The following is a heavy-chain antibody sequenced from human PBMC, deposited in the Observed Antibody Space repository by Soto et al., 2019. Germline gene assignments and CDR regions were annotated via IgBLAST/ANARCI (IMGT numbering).Heavy chain of an antibody. J-gene: IGHJ5*02. V-gene: IGHV3-53*01. D-gene: IGHD1-1*01. CDR2: IYPGGRT. Sequence: EVQLVESGGGLIQPGGSLRLSCAASGFSVSSYYMSWVRQAPGKGLEWVSVIYPGGRTYYADSVKGRFTISRDNSENTLYLQMNSMRVEVTAVYYCGRSINWRDWFDPWCQGNLLTVSA. CDR3: GRSINWRDWFDP. CDR1: GFSVSSYY.